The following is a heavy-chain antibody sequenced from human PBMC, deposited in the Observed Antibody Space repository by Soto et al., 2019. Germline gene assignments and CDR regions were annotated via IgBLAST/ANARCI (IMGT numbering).Heavy chain of an antibody. CDR1: GFAFSDYY. D-gene: IGHD2-2*01. V-gene: IGHV3-11*01. CDR3: ARDRDCSSSSCLGAFDI. J-gene: IGHJ3*02. Sequence: QVQLVESGGGLVKPGGSLRLSCAASGFAFSDYYMTWIRQAPGKGLDWVSYISSSSNTIYYADSVKGRFTISRDNAKNSLYLEMNSLRAEDTAVYYCARDRDCSSSSCLGAFDIWGQGTVVTVSS. CDR2: ISSSSNTI.